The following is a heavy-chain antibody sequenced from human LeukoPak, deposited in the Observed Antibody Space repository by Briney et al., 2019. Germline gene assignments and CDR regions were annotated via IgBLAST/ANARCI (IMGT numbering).Heavy chain of an antibody. V-gene: IGHV3-9*01. CDR2: ISWNSGSI. CDR1: GFTFDDYA. CDR3: AKKAAAAYFGAFDI. J-gene: IGHJ3*02. Sequence: SGGSLRLSCAASGFTFDDYAMHWVRQAPGKGLEWVSGISWNSGSIGYADSVKGRFTISGDNAKNSLYLQMNSLRAEDTALYYCAKKAAAAYFGAFDIWGQGTMVTVSS. D-gene: IGHD6-13*01.